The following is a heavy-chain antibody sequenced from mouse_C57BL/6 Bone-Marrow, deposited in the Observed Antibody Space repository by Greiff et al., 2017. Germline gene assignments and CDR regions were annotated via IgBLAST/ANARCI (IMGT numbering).Heavy chain of an antibody. V-gene: IGHV1-69*01. CDR3: ARYYYGGDY. J-gene: IGHJ2*01. Sequence: VQLQQPGAELVMPGASVKLSCKASGYTFTSYWMHWVKQRPGQGLEWIGEIDPSDSYTNYNQKFKGKSTLTVDKSSSTAYMQLSSLTSEDSAVYYCARYYYGGDYWGQGTTLTVSS. CDR2: IDPSDSYT. D-gene: IGHD1-1*01. CDR1: GYTFTSYW.